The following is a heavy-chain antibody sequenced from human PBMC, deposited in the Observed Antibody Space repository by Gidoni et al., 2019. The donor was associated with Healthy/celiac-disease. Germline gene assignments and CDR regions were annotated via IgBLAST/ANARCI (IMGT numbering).Heavy chain of an antibody. Sequence: QVQLVESGGGLVKPGGSLRLSCAASGFTFSHYYMSWIRQAPGKGLEWVSYIRSSSSYTNYADSVKGRFTISRDNAKNSLYLQMNSLRAEDTAVYYCARADHVYCGGDCYSRYFDYWGQGTLVTVSS. D-gene: IGHD2-21*02. CDR1: GFTFSHYY. V-gene: IGHV3-11*06. J-gene: IGHJ4*02. CDR3: ARADHVYCGGDCYSRYFDY. CDR2: IRSSSSYT.